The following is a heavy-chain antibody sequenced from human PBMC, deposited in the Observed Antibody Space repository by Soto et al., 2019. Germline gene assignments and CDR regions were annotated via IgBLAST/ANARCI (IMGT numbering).Heavy chain of an antibody. J-gene: IGHJ4*02. CDR3: VRDDIGLGIDY. CDR1: GFTVSTNY. V-gene: IGHV3-53*04. CDR2: IKSGDSA. Sequence: GGSLRLSCAVSGFTVSTNYMGWVRQAPGKGLEWVSFIKSGDSAYYADSVRGRFTVSRHDSENTLYLQMNSLTVEDTAVYYCVRDDIGLGIDYWGLGT. D-gene: IGHD1-26*01.